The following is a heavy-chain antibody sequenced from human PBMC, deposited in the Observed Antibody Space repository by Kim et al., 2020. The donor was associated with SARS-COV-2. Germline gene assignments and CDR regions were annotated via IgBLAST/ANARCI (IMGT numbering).Heavy chain of an antibody. V-gene: IGHV1-46*01. Sequence: ASVKVSCKASGYIFTKYYIYWVRQAPGQGLEWMGIINPSGGSTGYAQKFQGRVTMTRDTSTSTVYMELSSLRSEDTAVYYCAREAGIGATTLGPSNWGQGTLVTVSS. CDR1: GYIFTKYY. CDR2: INPSGGST. D-gene: IGHD1-7*01. J-gene: IGHJ4*02. CDR3: AREAGIGATTLGPSN.